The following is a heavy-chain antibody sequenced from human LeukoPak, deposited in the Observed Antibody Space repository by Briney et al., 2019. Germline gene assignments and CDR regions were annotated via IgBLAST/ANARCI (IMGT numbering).Heavy chain of an antibody. CDR1: GYTLTELS. J-gene: IGHJ4*02. V-gene: IGHV1-24*01. Sequence: GASVKVSCKVSGYTLTELSMHWVRQAPGKGLEWMGGFDPEDGETIYAQKFQGRVTMTEDTSTDTAYMELSSLRSEDTAVYYCATDTPPGYSSSWYYFDYWGQGTLVTVSS. D-gene: IGHD6-13*01. CDR2: FDPEDGET. CDR3: ATDTPPGYSSSWYYFDY.